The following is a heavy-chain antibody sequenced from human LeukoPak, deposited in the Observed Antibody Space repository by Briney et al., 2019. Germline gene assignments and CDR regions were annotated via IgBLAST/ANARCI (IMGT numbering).Heavy chain of an antibody. D-gene: IGHD6-19*01. V-gene: IGHV1-46*01. CDR3: ARDPVAGHYYYYYMDV. J-gene: IGHJ6*03. CDR2: INPSGGST. Sequence: GASVTVSCKASGYTFTSYYMHWVRQAPGQGLEWMGIINPSGGSTSYAQKFQGRVTMTRDMSTSTVYMELSSLRSEDTAVYYCARDPVAGHYYYYYMDVWGKGTTVTVSS. CDR1: GYTFTSYY.